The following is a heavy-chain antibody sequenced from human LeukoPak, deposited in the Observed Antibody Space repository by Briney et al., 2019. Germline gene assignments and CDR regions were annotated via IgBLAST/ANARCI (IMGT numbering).Heavy chain of an antibody. J-gene: IGHJ4*02. D-gene: IGHD2-21*02. CDR3: ARDFTCGGDCYSYYFDY. CDR2: ISSSSSYI. Sequence: GGSLRLSCAASGFTFSSYSMNWVRQAPGKGLEWASSISSSSSYIYYADSVKGRFTISRDNAKNSLYLQMNSLRAEDTAVYYCARDFTCGGDCYSYYFDYWGQGTLVTVSS. CDR1: GFTFSSYS. V-gene: IGHV3-21*01.